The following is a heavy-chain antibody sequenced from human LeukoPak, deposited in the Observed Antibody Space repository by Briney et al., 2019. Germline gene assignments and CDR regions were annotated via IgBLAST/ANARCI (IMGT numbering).Heavy chain of an antibody. Sequence: PSETLSLTCTVSGGSISSGSYYWSWIRQPAGKGLEWIGRIYTSGSTNYNPSLKSRVTISVDTSKNQFSLKLSSVTAADTAVYYCARGRYIMTTVTTEAYYFDYWGQGTLVTVSS. CDR1: GGSISSGSYY. CDR2: IYTSGST. D-gene: IGHD4-17*01. V-gene: IGHV4-61*02. J-gene: IGHJ4*02. CDR3: ARGRYIMTTVTTEAYYFDY.